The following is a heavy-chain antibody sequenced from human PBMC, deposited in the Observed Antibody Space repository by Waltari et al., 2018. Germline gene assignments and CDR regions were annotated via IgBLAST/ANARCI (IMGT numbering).Heavy chain of an antibody. Sequence: QVQLQQWGAGLLKPPETLSLTCAVYGRPFTGYYWTWSRQPPGKGLEWIGDINHSGTTNYNPSFKSRVTISLDTSKKQFSLRLSSVTAADTAVYFCARHCPVEMIIRTRWLDPWGQGTLVTVSS. CDR2: INHSGTT. CDR3: ARHCPVEMIIRTRWLDP. D-gene: IGHD3-10*01. CDR1: GRPFTGYY. V-gene: IGHV4-34*01. J-gene: IGHJ5*02.